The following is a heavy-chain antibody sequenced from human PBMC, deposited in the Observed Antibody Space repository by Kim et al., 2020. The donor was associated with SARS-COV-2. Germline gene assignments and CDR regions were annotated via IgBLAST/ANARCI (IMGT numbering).Heavy chain of an antibody. Sequence: GGSLRLSCAVSGFNFNYAWMSWVRQAPGKGLEWVGRVKSKSDGGTTDYAAPVEDRFTISRDDSKNTLYLQMNNLKTEDTGVYYCATGVVRYFAYWGQGTPLTAYS. J-gene: IGHJ4*02. V-gene: IGHV3-15*01. CDR3: ATGVVRYFAY. CDR2: VKSKSDGGTT. CDR1: GFNFNYAW.